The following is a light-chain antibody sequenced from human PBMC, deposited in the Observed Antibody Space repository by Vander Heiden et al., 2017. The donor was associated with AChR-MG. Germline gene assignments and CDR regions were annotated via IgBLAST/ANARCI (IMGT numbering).Light chain of an antibody. V-gene: IGLV3-1*01. CDR1: RSGNKY. J-gene: IGLJ3*02. Sequence: SYELTQPPPVSVPLGQTASITCHGDRSGNKYASWYQQKPGQSPVLVIHQNDKRPSGIPERFSGSSSGNTATLTISGTQSLDEADYFCQAWDSRSNWVFGGGTKLTVL. CDR2: QND. CDR3: QAWDSRSNWV.